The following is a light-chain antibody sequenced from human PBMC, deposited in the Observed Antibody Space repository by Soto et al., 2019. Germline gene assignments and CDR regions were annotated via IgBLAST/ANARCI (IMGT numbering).Light chain of an antibody. CDR3: QQYDNLPFT. CDR2: GAS. CDR1: QDISNY. J-gene: IGKJ3*01. Sequence: EIQMTQSPSSLSASVGDRVTITCQASQDISNYLNWYQHKPGKAPKLLISGASNLETGVPSRFSGSGSGTDFTFTITSLQPEDIATYYCQQYDNLPFTFGPGTKVDIK. V-gene: IGKV1-33*01.